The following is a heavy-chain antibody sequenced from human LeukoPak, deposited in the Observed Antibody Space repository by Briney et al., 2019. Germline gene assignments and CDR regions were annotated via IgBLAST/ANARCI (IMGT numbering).Heavy chain of an antibody. CDR1: GGTFSSYA. Sequence: GASVKVSCKASGGTFSSYAISWVRQAPGQGLEWMGRIIPILGIANYTQKFQGRVTITADKSTSTAYMELSSLRSEDTAAYYCASDYYDSSGYPTPFDYWGQGTLVTVSS. J-gene: IGHJ4*02. V-gene: IGHV1-69*04. CDR3: ASDYYDSSGYPTPFDY. D-gene: IGHD3-22*01. CDR2: IIPILGIA.